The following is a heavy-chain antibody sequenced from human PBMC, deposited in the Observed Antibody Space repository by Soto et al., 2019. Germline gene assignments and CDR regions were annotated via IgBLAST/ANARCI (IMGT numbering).Heavy chain of an antibody. D-gene: IGHD6-19*01. J-gene: IGHJ3*02. CDR1: GGSFSGYY. CDR3: ARGESSYSSGWYDALDI. V-gene: IGHV4-34*01. CDR2: INHSGST. Sequence: SETLYLTCAVYGGSFSGYYWSWILQPPGKGLEWIGEINHSGSTNYNPSLKSRVTISVDTSKNQFSLKLSSVTAADTAVYYCARGESSYSSGWYDALDIWGQGTMVTVSS.